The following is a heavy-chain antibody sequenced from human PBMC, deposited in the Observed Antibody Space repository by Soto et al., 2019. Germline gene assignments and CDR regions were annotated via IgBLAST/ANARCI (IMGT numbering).Heavy chain of an antibody. CDR2: ISGSGGST. D-gene: IGHD3-10*01. Sequence: GGSLRLSCAASGFTFSSYAMSWVRQAPGEGLEWVSAISGSGGSTYYADSVKGRFTISRDNSKNTLYLQMNSLRAEDTAVYYCAKNQGSLLWFGELSVNFDYWGQGTLVTVSS. CDR1: GFTFSSYA. V-gene: IGHV3-23*01. J-gene: IGHJ4*02. CDR3: AKNQGSLLWFGELSVNFDY.